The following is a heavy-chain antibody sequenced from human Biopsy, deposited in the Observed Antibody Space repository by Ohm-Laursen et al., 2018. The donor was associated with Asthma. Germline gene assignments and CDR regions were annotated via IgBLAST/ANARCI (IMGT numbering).Heavy chain of an antibody. D-gene: IGHD5-24*01. CDR3: ARDMNRDGWYFDY. V-gene: IGHV3-30-3*01. Sequence: SLRLSCAASGFTFSTYAMHWVRQVPGKGLEWVAVISYDGSNKYYADSVKGRFTISRDNSKNTLYLQMNSLRGDDTAVYYCARDMNRDGWYFDYWGQGTLVTVSS. CDR1: GFTFSTYA. J-gene: IGHJ4*02. CDR2: ISYDGSNK.